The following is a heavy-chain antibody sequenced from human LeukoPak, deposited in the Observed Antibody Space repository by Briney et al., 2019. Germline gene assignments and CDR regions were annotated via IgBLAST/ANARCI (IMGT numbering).Heavy chain of an antibody. CDR1: GGSISSYY. V-gene: IGHV4-59*08. J-gene: IGHJ4*02. CDR3: ARHDGGYGDYLDY. CDR2: IYSGGST. Sequence: TSETLSLTCTVSGGSISSYYWSWIRQPPGKGLEWIGYIYSGGSTNYNPSPKSRVSISVDTSKNQFSLKLSSVTAADTAVYYCARHDGGYGDYLDYWGPGTLVTVSS. D-gene: IGHD4-17*01.